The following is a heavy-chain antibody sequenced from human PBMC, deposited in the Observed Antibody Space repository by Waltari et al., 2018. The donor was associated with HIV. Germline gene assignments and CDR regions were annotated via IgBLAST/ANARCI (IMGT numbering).Heavy chain of an antibody. D-gene: IGHD6-6*01. V-gene: IGHV4-34*01. CDR3: APRRGSSSYYGMDV. CDR2: INHSGST. CDR1: GGSFSGYY. J-gene: IGHJ6*02. Sequence: QVQLQQWGAGLLKPSETLSLTCAVYGGSFSGYYWSWFRQPPGKGLERIGEINHSGSTNYNPSLKSRVTISEDTSKNQFSLKLSSVTAADTAVYYCAPRRGSSSYYGMDVWGQGTTVTVSS.